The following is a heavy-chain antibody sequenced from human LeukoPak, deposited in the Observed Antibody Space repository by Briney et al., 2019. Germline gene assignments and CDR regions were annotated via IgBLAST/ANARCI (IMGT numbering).Heavy chain of an antibody. CDR1: GFTFSSYA. D-gene: IGHD3-10*01. CDR3: VKDKEYYYGSGSYLDY. J-gene: IGHJ4*02. V-gene: IGHV3-64D*06. Sequence: GGPLRLSCSASGFTFSSYAMHWVRQAPGKGLEYVSAISSNGGSTYYADSVKGRFTISRDNSKNTLYLQMSSLRAEDTAVYYCVKDKEYYYGSGSYLDYWGQGTLVTVSS. CDR2: ISSNGGST.